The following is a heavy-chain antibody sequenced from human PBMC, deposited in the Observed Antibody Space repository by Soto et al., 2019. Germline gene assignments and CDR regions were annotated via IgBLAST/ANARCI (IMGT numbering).Heavy chain of an antibody. J-gene: IGHJ4*02. D-gene: IGHD1-7*01. CDR2: MSGSGGTT. V-gene: IGHV3-23*01. CDR1: GFTFSNFA. CDR3: AKGNWNYVGYFDD. Sequence: EVQLLESGGGLIQPGGSLRLSCAASGFTFSNFAMTWVRQAPGKGLEWVSTMSGSGGTTYYPDSVKGRFTISRENSKNTLSLQMNSLRAEDTAVYYCAKGNWNYVGYFDDWGQGTLVTVSS.